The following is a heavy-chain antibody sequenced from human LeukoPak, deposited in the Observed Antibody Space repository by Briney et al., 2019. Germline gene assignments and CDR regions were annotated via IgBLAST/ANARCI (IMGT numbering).Heavy chain of an antibody. CDR2: IYPGDSDT. CDR1: GYGFTSYW. Sequence: GESLKISCKGSGYGFTSYWIGWVRQMPGKGLEWMGIIYPGDSDTRYSPTLQGQVTISADKSISTAYLQWSSLKASDTAIYYCGTGTGNYAFDYWGQGTLVTVSS. CDR3: GTGTGNYAFDY. J-gene: IGHJ4*02. V-gene: IGHV5-51*01. D-gene: IGHD1-7*01.